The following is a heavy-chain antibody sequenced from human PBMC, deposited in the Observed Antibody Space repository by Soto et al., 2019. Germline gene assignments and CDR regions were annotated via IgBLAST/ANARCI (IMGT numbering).Heavy chain of an antibody. D-gene: IGHD1-26*01. Sequence: PGACLRLSSAASGFTLSTCWMKWVRQAPGKGLVWGANLKTDQSQKNYVDSLRGRFTTSRDNARNFFNLQMNSLPGEDTSVYYCTRDRCPFAVGVRGRGTLVNVSS. V-gene: IGHV3-7*03. CDR2: LKTDQSQK. CDR3: TRDRCPFAVGV. CDR1: GFTLSTCW. J-gene: IGHJ4*03.